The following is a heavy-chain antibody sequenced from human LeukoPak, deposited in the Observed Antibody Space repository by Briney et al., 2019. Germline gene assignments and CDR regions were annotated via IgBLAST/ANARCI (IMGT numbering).Heavy chain of an antibody. CDR3: ARDGDSSGWYRAFDI. CDR1: GGSISSGSYY. J-gene: IGHJ3*02. D-gene: IGHD6-19*01. V-gene: IGHV4-61*09. Sequence: SQTLSLTCTVSGGSISSGSYYWSWIRQPAGKRLEWIGHIYRSGSTNYNPSLKSRVTISVDTSKNQFSLKLSSVTAADTAVYYCARDGDSSGWYRAFDIWGQGTMVTVSS. CDR2: IYRSGST.